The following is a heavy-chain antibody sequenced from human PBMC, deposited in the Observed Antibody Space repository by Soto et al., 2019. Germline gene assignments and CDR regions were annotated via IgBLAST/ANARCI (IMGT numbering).Heavy chain of an antibody. J-gene: IGHJ4*02. CDR1: GFTFSNYW. V-gene: IGHV3-74*01. Sequence: EVQLVESGGGLVQPGESLRLSCAASGFTFSNYWMHWVRQAPGKGRVWVSRIDSDGSRITYADFVKGRFTISRDNAKNTVYLHMNSLTAEDTAVYYCVRTGLVVAVDTREDFGGQGTLVTVSS. CDR2: IDSDGSRI. D-gene: IGHD2-8*02. CDR3: VRTGLVVAVDTREDF.